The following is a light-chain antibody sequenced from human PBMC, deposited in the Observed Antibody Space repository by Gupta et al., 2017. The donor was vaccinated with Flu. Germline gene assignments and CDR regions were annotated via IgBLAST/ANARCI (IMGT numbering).Light chain of an antibody. CDR1: QSVSSN. CDR3: QQYKNWPPET. CDR2: GAS. V-gene: IGKV3-15*01. Sequence: EIVMTQSPATLSVSPGERATLSCRASQSVSSNLAWYQQKPGQAPRLLIYGASTRATGIPARFSGSGSGTEFTLTISSLQSEECAVYYCQQYKNWPPETFGQGTKLEIK. J-gene: IGKJ2*01.